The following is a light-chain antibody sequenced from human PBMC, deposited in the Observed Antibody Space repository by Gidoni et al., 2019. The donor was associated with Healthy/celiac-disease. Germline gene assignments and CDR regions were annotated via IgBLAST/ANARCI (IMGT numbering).Light chain of an antibody. V-gene: IGLV2-23*01. CDR3: CSYAGSRV. J-gene: IGLJ3*02. Sequence: QSALTQPASVSGSPGQSLTISCTGTSSDVGSYNLVSWYQQHPGKAPKLMIHEGSKRPSGVSNRFSGSKSGNTASLTISGLQAEDEADYYCCSYAGSRVFGGGTKLTVL. CDR2: EGS. CDR1: SSDVGSYNL.